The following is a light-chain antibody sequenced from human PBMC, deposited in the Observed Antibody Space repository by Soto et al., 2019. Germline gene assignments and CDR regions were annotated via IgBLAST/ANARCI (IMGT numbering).Light chain of an antibody. CDR3: QHNYNMPRVT. Sequence: DIQMTQSPSSLSASVGDRVTITCRASQTIGTYLNWYQQKPGKAPALLIYTASSLQRGVPSRFSGSGSGTDFTLTISSLQPEDFASYYCQHNYNMPRVTFGPGTKVEIK. CDR2: TAS. J-gene: IGKJ3*01. V-gene: IGKV1-39*01. CDR1: QTIGTY.